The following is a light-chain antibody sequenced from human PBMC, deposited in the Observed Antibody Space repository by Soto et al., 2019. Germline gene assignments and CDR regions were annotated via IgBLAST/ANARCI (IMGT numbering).Light chain of an antibody. J-gene: IGKJ2*01. CDR1: QRLTNSY. V-gene: IGKV3-20*01. CDR3: QHHGTSPQNT. CDR2: AAS. Sequence: DIVLTQSPGTLSLSPGERATLSCRASQRLTNSYLAWYQQKPGQAPRLLLYAASTRATGIPDRFSGSVSGTEFSLTISRLEHEDFAVYYCQHHGTSPQNTFWQGTKLEIK.